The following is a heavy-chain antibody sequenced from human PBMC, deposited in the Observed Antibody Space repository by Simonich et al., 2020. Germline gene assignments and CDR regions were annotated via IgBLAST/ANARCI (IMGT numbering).Heavy chain of an antibody. V-gene: IGHV4-39*01. J-gene: IGHJ4*02. D-gene: IGHD2-8*01. CDR3: ARQRVLMMYAIDY. CDR2: IYYSGST. Sequence: QLQLQESGPGLVTPSETLSLTCTVSCGSISSSSYYWGWVRRPPGKGLEWIGSIYYSGSTYYNPSLKSRVTISVDTSKNQFALKLSSVTAADTAVYYCARQRVLMMYAIDYWGQGTLVTVSS. CDR1: CGSISSSSYY.